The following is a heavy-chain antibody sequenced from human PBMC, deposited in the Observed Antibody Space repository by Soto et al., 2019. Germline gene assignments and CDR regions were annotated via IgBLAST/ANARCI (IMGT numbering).Heavy chain of an antibody. Sequence: QVQLVQSGAEVKKPGSSVKVSCKASGGTFSSYAISWVRQAPGQGLEWMGGIIPIFGTANYAQKFQGRVTSTADESTSTAYMELSSLRSEDTAVYYCARSRYSSSWYRLSYWGQGTLVTVSS. V-gene: IGHV1-69*12. CDR2: IIPIFGTA. CDR1: GGTFSSYA. D-gene: IGHD6-13*01. J-gene: IGHJ4*02. CDR3: ARSRYSSSWYRLSY.